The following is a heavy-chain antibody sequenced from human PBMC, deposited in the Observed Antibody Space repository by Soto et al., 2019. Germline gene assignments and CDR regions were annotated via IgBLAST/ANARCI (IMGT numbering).Heavy chain of an antibody. CDR3: ARDPSHGWFQPFDY. J-gene: IGHJ4*02. CDR1: GYGFANYW. CDR2: IYPGDSDT. D-gene: IGHD6-19*01. V-gene: IGHV5-51*01. Sequence: GESLKISCEASGYGFANYWIGWVRQMPGKGLEWMGIIYPGDSDTRYSPSFQGHVTNSADKSSSSAYLQWSSLEASDTAIYYCARDPSHGWFQPFDYWGLGTLVTVSS.